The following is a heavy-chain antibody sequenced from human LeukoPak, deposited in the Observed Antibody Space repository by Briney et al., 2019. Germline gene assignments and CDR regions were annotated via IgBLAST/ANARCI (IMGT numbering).Heavy chain of an antibody. D-gene: IGHD2-8*01. Sequence: GGSLRLSCAASGFTFSHYPMSWVRQAPGKGLEWVAAISADHATYDADSMKGRFTISRDNSKNTLYLQMNGLRAEDTAVNYCAKDTEGVRGNFLFEYWGQGTLVTVSS. CDR1: GFTFSHYP. CDR2: ISADHAT. J-gene: IGHJ4*02. CDR3: AKDTEGVRGNFLFEY. V-gene: IGHV3-23*01.